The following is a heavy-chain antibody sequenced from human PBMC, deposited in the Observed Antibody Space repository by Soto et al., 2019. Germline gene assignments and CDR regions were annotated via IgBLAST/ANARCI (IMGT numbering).Heavy chain of an antibody. V-gene: IGHV1-18*01. CDR2: ISANNGNT. D-gene: IGHD4-17*01. Sequence: ASVKVYFKASGYTFISYGISWGRQAPGQGLEWMGWISANNGNTNYAQKFQGRVTMTTDTSTSTANMELRSLRSDDTAVYYCARVIDYGDHYYYGMDVWGQGTTVTVSS. CDR1: GYTFISYG. CDR3: ARVIDYGDHYYYGMDV. J-gene: IGHJ6*02.